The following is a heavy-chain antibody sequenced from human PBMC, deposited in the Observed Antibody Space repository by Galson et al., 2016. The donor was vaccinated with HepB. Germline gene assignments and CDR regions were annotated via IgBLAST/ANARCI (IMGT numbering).Heavy chain of an antibody. V-gene: IGHV4-39*02. J-gene: IGHJ4*02. D-gene: IGHD1-14*01. Sequence: SETLSLTCTVSGDSISIRGYYWAWIRQPPGTGLEWIGSIYYSGNTYNNPSLKTRVSMSVDMSKNHFSLELSSVTAADTAVYYCARRTLQPSFDYRGQGTPVSVSS. CDR3: ARRTLQPSFDY. CDR2: IYYSGNT. CDR1: GDSISIRGYY.